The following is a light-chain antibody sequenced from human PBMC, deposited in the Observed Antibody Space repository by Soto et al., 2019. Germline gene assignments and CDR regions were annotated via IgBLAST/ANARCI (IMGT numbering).Light chain of an antibody. J-gene: IGKJ4*01. V-gene: IGKV1-9*01. Sequence: DIQMTQSPSSLSASVGDRVTITCRASQGISTYLNWYQQKPGKAPKLLIYAASILQGGVPSRFSGSVSGTDFTLTISSLQPEDFATYFCQQLTSYPLTFGGGTKVDIK. CDR3: QQLTSYPLT. CDR1: QGISTY. CDR2: AAS.